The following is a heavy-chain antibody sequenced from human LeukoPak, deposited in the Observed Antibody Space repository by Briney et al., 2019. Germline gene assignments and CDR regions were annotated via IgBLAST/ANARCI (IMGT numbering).Heavy chain of an antibody. CDR2: FDPEDGET. CDR3: ATMIREDNWKDAFDI. D-gene: IGHD1-1*01. V-gene: IGHV1-24*01. Sequence: ASVKVSCKVSGYTLTELSMHWVRQAPGKGLEWMGGFDPEDGETIYAQKFQGRVTMTEDTSTDTAYMELSSLRSEDTAVYYCATMIREDNWKDAFDIWGQGTMVTVSS. J-gene: IGHJ3*02. CDR1: GYTLTELS.